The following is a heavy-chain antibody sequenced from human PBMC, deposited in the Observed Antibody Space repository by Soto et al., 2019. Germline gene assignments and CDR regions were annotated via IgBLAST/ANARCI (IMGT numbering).Heavy chain of an antibody. J-gene: IGHJ4*02. D-gene: IGHD6-6*01. CDR2: IYYSGRT. CDR1: GGSISSDDYY. CDR3: VRELSSSPDYFDA. V-gene: IGHV4-30-4*01. Sequence: SETLSLTCNVSGGSISSDDYYWSWIRQPPGEGLEWIGYIYYSGRTHYNPSLESRLTISIDTSKDQFSLILNSVTAADTAVYYCVRELSSSPDYFDAWGPGTLVTVSS.